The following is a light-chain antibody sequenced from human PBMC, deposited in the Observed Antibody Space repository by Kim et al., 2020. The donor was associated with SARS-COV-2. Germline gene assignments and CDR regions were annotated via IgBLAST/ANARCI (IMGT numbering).Light chain of an antibody. CDR2: DAS. J-gene: IGKJ2*01. V-gene: IGKV3-20*01. CDR3: QQYGTSPLT. CDR1: QSVSNSY. Sequence: EIVLTQSPGTLSLSPGERATLSCRASQSVSNSYLAWYQQKPGQAPRLLIYDASSRATGIPDRFSGSGSGTDFSLTISRLEPEDFAVYSCQQYGTSPLTFGQGTKLEIK.